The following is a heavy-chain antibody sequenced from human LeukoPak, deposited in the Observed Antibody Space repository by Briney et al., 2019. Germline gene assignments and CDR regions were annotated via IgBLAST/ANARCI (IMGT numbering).Heavy chain of an antibody. CDR2: SSGSGGIT. Sequence: TGGSLRLSCEASGFTFSRYAMIWVRQAPGKGLEWVSGSSGSGGITSYADSVKGRFTISRDNSKNTLYLQMKSLRAEDTALYCCAKGGTESYHYYGMDVWGQGTTVTVSS. D-gene: IGHD1-26*01. CDR1: GFTFSRYA. CDR3: AKGGTESYHYYGMDV. V-gene: IGHV3-23*01. J-gene: IGHJ6*02.